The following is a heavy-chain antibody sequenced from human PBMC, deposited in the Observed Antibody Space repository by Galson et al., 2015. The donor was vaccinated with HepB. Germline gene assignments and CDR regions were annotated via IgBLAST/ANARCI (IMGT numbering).Heavy chain of an antibody. V-gene: IGHV3-30-3*01. CDR2: ISHDGSNK. J-gene: IGHJ4*02. CDR1: GFTFSSYA. D-gene: IGHD3-22*01. Sequence: SLRLSCAAPGFTFSSYAMHWVRQAPGKGLEWVAVISHDGSNKYYADSVKGRFTISRDNSKNTLFLQMNSLKPEDTAVYYCARGLYFDSSGYFVDGYRLDYWGQGTQVTVSS. CDR3: ARGLYFDSSGYFVDGYRLDY.